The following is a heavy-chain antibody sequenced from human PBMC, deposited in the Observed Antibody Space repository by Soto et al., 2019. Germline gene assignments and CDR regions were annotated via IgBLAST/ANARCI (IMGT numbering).Heavy chain of an antibody. CDR1: GGFVSSSSYS. CDR3: ARLNGYCISTNCHGYYGMDV. D-gene: IGHD2-2*03. Sequence: SETLSLTCSVSGGFVSSSSYSWGWIRQSPGKGLEWIGTIYSSENTYYNPSLLSRVTISVDTSKNEFSLRLSSVTAADTAVYYCARLNGYCISTNCHGYYGMDVWGQGTTVTAP. J-gene: IGHJ6*02. CDR2: IYSSENT. V-gene: IGHV4-39*01.